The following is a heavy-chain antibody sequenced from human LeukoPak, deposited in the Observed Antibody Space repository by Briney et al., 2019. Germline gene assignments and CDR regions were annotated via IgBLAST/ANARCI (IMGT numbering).Heavy chain of an antibody. D-gene: IGHD4-23*01. CDR2: ISGNSGSI. CDR1: GFTFDDYA. V-gene: IGHV3-9*01. Sequence: GGSLRLSCAASGFTFDDYAMHWVRQAPGKGLEWVSGISGNSGSIGYADSVKGRFTISRDNAKNSLYLQMNSLRAEDTALYYCAKDSTRQYGGNSGLFDYWGQGTLVTVSS. J-gene: IGHJ4*02. CDR3: AKDSTRQYGGNSGLFDY.